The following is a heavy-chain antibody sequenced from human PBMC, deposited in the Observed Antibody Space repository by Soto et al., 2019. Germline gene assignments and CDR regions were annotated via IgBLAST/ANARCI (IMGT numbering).Heavy chain of an antibody. CDR2: ISGYNGNT. CDR1: GYTFSIYG. CDR3: ARDVSGGTYPWFFDL. Sequence: QVQLVQSGAEVKKPGASVKVSCKASGYTFSIYGISWVRQAPGQGLEWMGWISGYNGNTKYAQKFQGRVTVTTDTSTSGAYMELRSLRSDGTAVYYCARDVSGGTYPWFFDLWGRGTLVTVSS. V-gene: IGHV1-18*04. D-gene: IGHD1-26*01. J-gene: IGHJ2*01.